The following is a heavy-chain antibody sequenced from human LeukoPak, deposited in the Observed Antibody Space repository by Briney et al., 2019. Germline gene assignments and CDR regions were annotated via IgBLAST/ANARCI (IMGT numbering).Heavy chain of an antibody. V-gene: IGHV3-21*01. Sequence: GGSLRLSCAASGFTFNTYNMNWVRQAPGKGLEWVSSISGSSTYIHYADSLRGRFTISRDNAKNSLYLQMNSLRAEDTAVYYCARDPGYGSGTYHDYWGQGTLVTVSS. D-gene: IGHD3-10*01. CDR3: ARDPGYGSGTYHDY. CDR2: ISGSSTYI. CDR1: GFTFNTYN. J-gene: IGHJ4*02.